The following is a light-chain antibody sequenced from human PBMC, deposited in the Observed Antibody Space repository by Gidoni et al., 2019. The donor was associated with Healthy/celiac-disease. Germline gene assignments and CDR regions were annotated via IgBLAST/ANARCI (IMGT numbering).Light chain of an antibody. V-gene: IGKV3-20*01. CDR2: GAS. J-gene: IGKJ1*01. CDR3: QQYGSSPWT. Sequence: EIVLTQSPGTRSLSPGERATLSCRASQSVSSSYLAWYRQKPGPAPQLLIYGASSRATGIPDRFSGSGSGTDFILIISRLEPEDFAVYYCQQYGSSPWTFGQGTKVEIK. CDR1: QSVSSSY.